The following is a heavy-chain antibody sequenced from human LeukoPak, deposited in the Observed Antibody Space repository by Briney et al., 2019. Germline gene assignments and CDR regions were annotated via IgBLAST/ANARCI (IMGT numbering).Heavy chain of an antibody. CDR2: ISGSGGST. Sequence: GGSLRLSCAASGFTFSSYAMSWVRQAPGKGLEWVSAISGSGGSTYYADSVKGRFTISRENSKNTLYLQMNSLRAEDTAVYYCATGGGEHYGDCLTTFDYWGQGTLVTVSS. D-gene: IGHD4-17*01. V-gene: IGHV3-23*01. CDR3: ATGGGEHYGDCLTTFDY. CDR1: GFTFSSYA. J-gene: IGHJ4*02.